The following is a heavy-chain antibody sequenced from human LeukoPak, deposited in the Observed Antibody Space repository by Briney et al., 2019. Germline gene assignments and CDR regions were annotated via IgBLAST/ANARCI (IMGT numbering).Heavy chain of an antibody. J-gene: IGHJ3*02. CDR1: GYSFTSYW. V-gene: IGHV5-51*01. Sequence: GESLMISCKASGYSFTSYWIGWGRQLPAKSLEWMGIIYPCDSDTSYSPSFQGQVTISADKSISNAYLQWSCLKASDTAMYYCARPEEEGEYVHDAFDIWGQGTMVTVSS. CDR2: IYPCDSDT. CDR3: ARPEEEGEYVHDAFDI. D-gene: IGHD3-16*01.